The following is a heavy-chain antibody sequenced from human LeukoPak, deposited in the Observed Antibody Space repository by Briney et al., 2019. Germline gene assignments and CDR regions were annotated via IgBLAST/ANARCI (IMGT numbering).Heavy chain of an antibody. CDR2: IYHSGST. CDR1: GYSISSGNY. D-gene: IGHD5-18*01. Sequence: SETLSLTCTVSGYSISSGNYWGWIRLPPGKGLQWIGSIYHSGSTYYNPSLKSRVTISVDKSKNQFSLKLSSVTAADTAVYYCASSRYAPFAFDIWGQGTMVTVSS. V-gene: IGHV4-38-2*02. J-gene: IGHJ3*02. CDR3: ASSRYAPFAFDI.